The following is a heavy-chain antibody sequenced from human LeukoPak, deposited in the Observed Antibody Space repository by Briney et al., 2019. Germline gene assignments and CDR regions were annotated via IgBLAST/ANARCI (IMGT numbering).Heavy chain of an antibody. D-gene: IGHD5-18*01. V-gene: IGHV4-34*01. J-gene: IGHJ6*02. CDR1: GGSFSGYY. Sequence: SETLSLTCAVYGGSFSGYYWSWIRQPPGKGLEWIGEINHSGSTNYNPSLKSRVTISVDTSKNQFSLKLCSVTAADTAVYYCARDRRQGYSYGFYYYYGMDVWGQGTTVTVSS. CDR3: ARDRRQGYSYGFYYYYGMDV. CDR2: INHSGST.